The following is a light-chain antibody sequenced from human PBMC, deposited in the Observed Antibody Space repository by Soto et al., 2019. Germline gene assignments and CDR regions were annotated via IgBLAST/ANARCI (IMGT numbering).Light chain of an antibody. CDR1: QSIGSW. Sequence: DIQTTQSPSTLSASVGDRVTITCRASQSIGSWLAWYQQKPGKAPKLLIYDASSLESGVPSRFSGSGSGTEFTLTISSLQPDDFATYYCQQYNSSPWTFGQGTKVDIK. CDR2: DAS. J-gene: IGKJ1*01. CDR3: QQYNSSPWT. V-gene: IGKV1-5*01.